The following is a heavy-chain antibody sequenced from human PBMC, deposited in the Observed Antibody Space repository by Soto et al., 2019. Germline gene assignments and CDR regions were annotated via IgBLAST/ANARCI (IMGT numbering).Heavy chain of an antibody. D-gene: IGHD6-19*01. CDR1: GFTFSSYS. CDR3: ARSSDWYDY. V-gene: IGHV3-48*02. J-gene: IGHJ4*02. CDR2: ISTSSRTI. Sequence: GGSLRLSCAASGFTFSSYSMNWVRQVVGKGLEWVSYISTSSRTIHYADSVKGRFTTSRDNAKNSLYLQVNSLRDEDTAVYYCARSSDWYDYWGQGTLVTVSS.